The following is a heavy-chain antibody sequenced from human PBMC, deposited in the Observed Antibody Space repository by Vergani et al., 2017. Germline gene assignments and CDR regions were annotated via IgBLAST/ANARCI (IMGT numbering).Heavy chain of an antibody. CDR3: ARHDYGYYVSYDMDV. CDR1: GGSISSSSYY. CDR2: SYYSGST. Sequence: QLQLQESGPGLVKPSETLSLTCTVSGGSISSSSYYWGWIRQPPGKGLEWIGSSYYSGSTYYNPSRKSRVTISVDTSKDQFSRKLSSVTAADTAVFYCARHDYGYYVSYDMDVWGKGTTVTVSS. D-gene: IGHD4-17*01. V-gene: IGHV4-39*01. J-gene: IGHJ6*03.